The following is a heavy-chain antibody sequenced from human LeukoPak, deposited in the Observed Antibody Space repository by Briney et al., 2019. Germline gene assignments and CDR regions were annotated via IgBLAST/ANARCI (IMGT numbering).Heavy chain of an antibody. J-gene: IGHJ6*04. CDR3: VRDRAPWGGALGGAKGMDV. V-gene: IGHV3-30*04. D-gene: IGHD3-10*01. CDR1: GFTFSNYA. Sequence: GGSLRLSCAASGFTFSNYAFHWVRQSPGKGLEWAAVISYEGSVTYYADSVKGRFTISRDNSKNTLDLQMNSLRVEDTAVYYCVRDRAPWGGALGGAKGMDVWGEGTTVTVSS. CDR2: ISYEGSVT.